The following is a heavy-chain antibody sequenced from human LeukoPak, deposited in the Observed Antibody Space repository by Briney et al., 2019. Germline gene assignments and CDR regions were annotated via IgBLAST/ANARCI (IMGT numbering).Heavy chain of an antibody. CDR3: ARVIDLYYDILTGYYP. J-gene: IGHJ4*02. D-gene: IGHD3-9*01. CDR1: GYSFVGYG. V-gene: IGHV1-69*10. CDR2: IIPILGIA. Sequence: ASVKVSCKASGYSFVGYGITWVRQAPGQGLEWMGWIIPILGIANYAQKFQGRVTITADKSTSTAYMELSSLRSEDTAVYYCARVIDLYYDILTGYYPWGQGTLVTVSS.